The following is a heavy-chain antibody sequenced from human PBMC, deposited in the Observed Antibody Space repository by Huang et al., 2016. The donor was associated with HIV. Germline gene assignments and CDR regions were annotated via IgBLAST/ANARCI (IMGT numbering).Heavy chain of an antibody. D-gene: IGHD3-3*02. V-gene: IGHV4-39*01. Sequence: QLQVQESGPGLVKPSATLSLTCTVSGGSISSSSYFWTWIRQPPGKGLEWIGSIYYSGSTYDNPSLKSRVIISGDTSKNQFSLKLSSVTAADTAVYYCARHSVLVRPDFWGQGTLVTVSS. J-gene: IGHJ4*02. CDR1: GGSISSSSYF. CDR2: IYYSGST. CDR3: ARHSVLVRPDF.